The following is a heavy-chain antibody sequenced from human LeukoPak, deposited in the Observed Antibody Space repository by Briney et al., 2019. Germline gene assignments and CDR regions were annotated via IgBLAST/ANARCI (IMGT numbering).Heavy chain of an antibody. CDR3: ATGGTNGVGCDFDY. CDR1: GFTLTELS. J-gene: IGHJ4*02. V-gene: IGHV1-24*01. D-gene: IGHD2-8*01. Sequence: ASVKVSCKVSGFTLTELSMHWVRQAPGKGLEWRGGFDPEDGETIYAQKFQGRVTMTEDTSTDTAYMELSSLRSEDTAVYYCATGGTNGVGCDFDYWGQGTLVTVSS. CDR2: FDPEDGET.